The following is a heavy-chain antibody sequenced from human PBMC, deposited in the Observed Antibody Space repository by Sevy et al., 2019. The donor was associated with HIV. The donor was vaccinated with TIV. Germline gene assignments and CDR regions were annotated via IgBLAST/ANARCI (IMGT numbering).Heavy chain of an antibody. CDR1: GLTFSSYG. CDR3: AKQEYYYDSSGYYYGMDV. J-gene: IGHJ6*02. CDR2: ISYDGSNK. Sequence: GGSLRLSCAASGLTFSSYGMHWVRQAPGKGLEWVALISYDGSNKYYADSVKGRFTISRDNSKNTLYLQMNSLRAEDTAVYYCAKQEYYYDSSGYYYGMDVWGQGTTVTVSS. D-gene: IGHD3-22*01. V-gene: IGHV3-30*18.